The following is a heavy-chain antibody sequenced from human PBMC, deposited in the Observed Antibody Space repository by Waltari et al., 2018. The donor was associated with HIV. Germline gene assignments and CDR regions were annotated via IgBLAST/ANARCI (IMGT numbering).Heavy chain of an antibody. V-gene: IGHV3-30*18. J-gene: IGHJ4*02. Sequence: QVQLVASGGGVFQPGRVLRPSCAASGLTSRTYGIHWVRQAPGKGVEWVGVIAYDGSNKYYADSVKGRFTISRDNSKNTLYLQMNSLRAEDTAVYYCAKDRGGYSYIFDFWGQGTLVTVSS. CDR3: AKDRGGYSYIFDF. D-gene: IGHD5-18*01. CDR1: GLTSRTYG. CDR2: IAYDGSNK.